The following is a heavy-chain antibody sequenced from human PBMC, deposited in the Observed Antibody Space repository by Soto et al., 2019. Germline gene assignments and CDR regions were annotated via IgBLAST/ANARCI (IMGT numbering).Heavy chain of an antibody. D-gene: IGHD3-10*01. V-gene: IGHV1-8*01. CDR3: ARGPGDLGYFVY. CDR2: MNPYNGNT. Sequence: QVQLVQSGAEVKKPGASVQVSCKTSGYTFTSYDINWVRQAPGQGLEWMGWMNPYNGNTGFEQKFQGRVTMTRNTSISTAYMELSSLTSEDTAVYYCARGPGDLGYFVYWGQGALVTVSS. J-gene: IGHJ4*02. CDR1: GYTFTSYD.